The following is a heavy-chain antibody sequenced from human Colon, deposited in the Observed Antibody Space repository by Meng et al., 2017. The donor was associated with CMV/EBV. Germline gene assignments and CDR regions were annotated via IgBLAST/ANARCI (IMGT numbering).Heavy chain of an antibody. CDR3: ARRGTGGYDSVRAFDL. Sequence: GSLRLSCTVSGGSISTNPHFWDRIRQPPGQGLEWIASIYYTGSTSFNPSLNSRVTISIDTSKNLFSLKLASVTAADTAVYYCARRGTGGYDSVRAFDLWGPGTLVTVSS. V-gene: IGHV4-39*07. CDR1: GGSISTNPHF. J-gene: IGHJ3*01. CDR2: IYYTGST. D-gene: IGHD5-12*01.